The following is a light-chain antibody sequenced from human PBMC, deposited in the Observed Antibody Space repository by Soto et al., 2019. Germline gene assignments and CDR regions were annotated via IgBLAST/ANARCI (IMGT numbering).Light chain of an antibody. V-gene: IGKV1-13*02. CDR2: DAS. CDR1: QGISSA. J-gene: IGKJ5*01. CDR3: QQFNSYLIT. Sequence: AIQLTHSPSFLSASVGDRVTITCRASQGISSALAWYQQKPGKAPKLLIYDASSLESGVPSRFSGSGSGTDFTLTISSLQPEDFATYYCQQFNSYLITFGQGTRLEIK.